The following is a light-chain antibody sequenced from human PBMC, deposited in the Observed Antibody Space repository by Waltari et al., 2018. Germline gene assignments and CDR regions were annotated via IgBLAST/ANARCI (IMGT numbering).Light chain of an antibody. CDR2: GAS. V-gene: IGKV3-15*01. CDR1: QSIRFN. J-gene: IGKJ1*01. Sequence: RASQSIRFNLAWYQQKPGQAPRLLIYGASTRASGIPARFSGSGSGTDFSLTISSLQSEDFAVYFCQQYNTGPPCTFGQGTKVEVK. CDR3: QQYNTGPPCT.